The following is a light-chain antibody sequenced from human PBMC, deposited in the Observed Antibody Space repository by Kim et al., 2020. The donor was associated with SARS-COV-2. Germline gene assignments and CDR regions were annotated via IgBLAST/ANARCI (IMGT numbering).Light chain of an antibody. Sequence: ELTQPPSASGTPGHRITISCSGSSSNIGSNTVNWFQQVPGAAPKLLIFDDNERPSGVPDRFSGAKSGTSASLAISGLQSDDEFDYFCAAWDDTLSAWVFGGGTQLTVL. V-gene: IGLV1-44*01. CDR1: SSNIGSNT. J-gene: IGLJ3*02. CDR3: AAWDDTLSAWV. CDR2: DDN.